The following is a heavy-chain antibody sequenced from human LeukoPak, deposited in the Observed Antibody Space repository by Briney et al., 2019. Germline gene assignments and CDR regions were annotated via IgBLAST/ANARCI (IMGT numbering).Heavy chain of an antibody. D-gene: IGHD6-13*01. CDR1: GFTSINYA. CDR2: LSGSGAST. Sequence: GGSLRLSCAASGFTSINYAMSWVRQAPGMGLEWVSALSGSGASTYYADSVRGRFIISRDNSKNTVYLQINSLRGDDTAVYYCAKHPAVESWYLLESRGEESLVTVSS. V-gene: IGHV3-23*01. J-gene: IGHJ4*02. CDR3: AKHPAVESWYLLES.